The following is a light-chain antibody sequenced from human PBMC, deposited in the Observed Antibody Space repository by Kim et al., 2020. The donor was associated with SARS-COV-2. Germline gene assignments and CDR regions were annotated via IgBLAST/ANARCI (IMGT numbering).Light chain of an antibody. Sequence: TLAIDCPRLGGSIATGYAHWYQQRPSRSPTTVIYEDDQRPSGVADRFAAAVDSSSNAASLIISGLETEDEADYYCQSYDGTGWVFGGGTKLTVL. V-gene: IGLV6-57*01. CDR1: GGSIATGY. CDR2: EDD. J-gene: IGLJ3*02. CDR3: QSYDGTGWV.